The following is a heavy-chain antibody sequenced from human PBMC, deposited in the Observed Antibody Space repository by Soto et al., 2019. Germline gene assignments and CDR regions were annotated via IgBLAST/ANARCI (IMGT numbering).Heavy chain of an antibody. V-gene: IGHV4-59*11. CDR3: ARANWFFDY. Sequence: PSETLSLTCTVSGGSINNHYWSWIRQPPGQGLEWIGYIYYSGSTNYNPSLKSRVTMSVDTSKNQFSLKLSSLTAADTAIYYCARANWFFDYWGQGTLVTVYS. D-gene: IGHD7-27*01. CDR1: GGSINNHY. CDR2: IYYSGST. J-gene: IGHJ4*02.